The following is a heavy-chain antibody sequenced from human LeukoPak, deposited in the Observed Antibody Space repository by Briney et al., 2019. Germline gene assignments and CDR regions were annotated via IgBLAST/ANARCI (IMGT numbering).Heavy chain of an antibody. Sequence: ASVKVSCKASGYTFTSYGISWVRQAPGQGLEWMGGIIPIFGTASYAQKFQGRVTITTDESTSTAYMELSSLRSEDTAVYYCAREKSSYSGSYVGAFDIWGQGTMVTVSS. CDR2: IIPIFGTA. D-gene: IGHD1-26*01. CDR3: AREKSSYSGSYVGAFDI. V-gene: IGHV1-69*05. CDR1: GYTFTSYG. J-gene: IGHJ3*02.